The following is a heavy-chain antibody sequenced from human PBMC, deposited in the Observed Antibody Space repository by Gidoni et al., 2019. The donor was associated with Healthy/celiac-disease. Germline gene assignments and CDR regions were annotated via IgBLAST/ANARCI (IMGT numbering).Heavy chain of an antibody. CDR1: GGSISSSSYY. D-gene: IGHD6-19*01. J-gene: IGHJ4*02. CDR3: ARLSGWYPGELDY. V-gene: IGHV4-39*07. CDR2: IYYSGST. Sequence: QLQLQESGPGLVKPSETLSLTCTVSGGSISSSSYYWGWIRQPPGKGLEWIGSIYYSGSTYYNPSLKSRVTISVDTSKNQFSLKLSSVTAADTAVYYCARLSGWYPGELDYWGQGTLVTVSS.